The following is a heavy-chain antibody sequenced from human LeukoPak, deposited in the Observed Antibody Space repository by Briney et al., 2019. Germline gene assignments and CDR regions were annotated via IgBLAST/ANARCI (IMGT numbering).Heavy chain of an antibody. V-gene: IGHV1-2*02. CDR2: INPNSGGT. J-gene: IGHJ1*01. D-gene: IGHD3-22*01. CDR1: GYTFTGYY. CDR3: ARGSYDSSDFEYFHH. Sequence: ASVKVSCKASGYTFTGYYMHRVRQAPRQGLEWIGWINPNSGGTNYAQKFQGRVTMTRDTSISTAYMELNRLRSYDTAVYYCARGSYDSSDFEYFHHWGQGTLVTVSS.